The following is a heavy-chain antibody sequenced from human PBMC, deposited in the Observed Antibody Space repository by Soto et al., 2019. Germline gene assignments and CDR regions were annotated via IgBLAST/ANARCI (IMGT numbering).Heavy chain of an antibody. CDR3: AKDPLAGVYWYFDL. CDR1: GFTFSSYA. J-gene: IGHJ2*01. CDR2: ISGSGGST. V-gene: IGHV3-23*01. Sequence: GGSLRLSCAASGFTFSSYAMSWVRQAPGKGLEWVSAISGSGGSTYYVDSVKGRFTISRDNSKNTLYLQMNSLRAEDTAVFYFAKDPLAGVYWYFDLWGRGTLVTVSS. D-gene: IGHD6-19*01.